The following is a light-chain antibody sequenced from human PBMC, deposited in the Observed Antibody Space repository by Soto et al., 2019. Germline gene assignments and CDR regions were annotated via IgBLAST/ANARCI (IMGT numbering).Light chain of an antibody. V-gene: IGLV2-18*02. CDR1: SSDFGTYNR. CDR2: EVT. CDR3: SSYKRSSVV. Sequence: QSALTQPPSVSGSPGQSVTISCTGASSDFGTYNRVSWYQQPPGTAPKLMIYEVTNRPSGVPDRFSGSKSGNTASLTISGLQAEDKADYYCSSYKRSSVVFGAGTKLTVL. J-gene: IGLJ2*01.